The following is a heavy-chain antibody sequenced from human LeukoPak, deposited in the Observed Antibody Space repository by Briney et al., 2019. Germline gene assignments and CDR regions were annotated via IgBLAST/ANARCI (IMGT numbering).Heavy chain of an antibody. V-gene: IGHV3-30*02. CDR3: AKDKGYASGSYPIEC. D-gene: IGHD3-10*01. CDR1: GFTFSTYG. J-gene: IGHJ4*02. CDR2: IEYEGGNNK. Sequence: GGTLRLSCVASGFTFSTYGMHWVRQAPGKDLGWLAFIEYEGGNNKYYADSVKGRFTISRDNSKYTLYLQMNSLRAEDTAFYYCAKDKGYASGSYPIECWGQGTLVTVSS.